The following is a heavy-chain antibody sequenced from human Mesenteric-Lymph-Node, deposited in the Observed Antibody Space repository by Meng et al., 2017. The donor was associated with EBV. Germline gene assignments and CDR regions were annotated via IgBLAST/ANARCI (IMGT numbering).Heavy chain of an antibody. Sequence: QLRQWGAGLLMPSETLSLTCAVSGGSISSGGYYWSWIRQPPGKGLEWIGYIYYSGDTYYNPSLKSRVTISVDTSKNQFSLKLSSVTAADTAVYYCVGGVAADGSVDYWGQGTLVTVSS. V-gene: IGHV4-30-4*01. CDR1: GGSISSGGYY. D-gene: IGHD6-13*01. CDR2: IYYSGDT. J-gene: IGHJ4*02. CDR3: VGGVAADGSVDY.